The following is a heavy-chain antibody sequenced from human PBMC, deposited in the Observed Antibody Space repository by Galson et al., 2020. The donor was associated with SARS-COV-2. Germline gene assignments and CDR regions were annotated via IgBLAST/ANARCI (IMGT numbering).Heavy chain of an antibody. J-gene: IGHJ6*02. V-gene: IGHV3-7*01. CDR2: IKEDGSET. CDR1: GFTLSTQW. Sequence: GESLNISCAASGFTLSTQWMSWVRQAPGKGPEWVASIKEDGSETYYGDFVKGRFTISRDNAENSLYLQMNSLRAEDTALYYCARAFSWGQGTTVTVSS. CDR3: ARAFS.